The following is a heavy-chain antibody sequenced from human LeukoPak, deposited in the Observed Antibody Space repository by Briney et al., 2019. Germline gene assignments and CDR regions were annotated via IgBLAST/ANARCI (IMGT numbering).Heavy chain of an antibody. V-gene: IGHV3-23*01. CDR1: GGTFSSYA. CDR2: ISGSGGST. Sequence: SCKASGGTFSSYAMSWVRQAPGKGLEWVSAISGSGGSTYYADSVKGRFTISRDNSKNTLYLQMNSLRAEDTAVYYCARDLPDPYCGGDCSLRYYYYYGMDVWGQGTTVTVSS. D-gene: IGHD2-21*02. J-gene: IGHJ6*02. CDR3: ARDLPDPYCGGDCSLRYYYYYGMDV.